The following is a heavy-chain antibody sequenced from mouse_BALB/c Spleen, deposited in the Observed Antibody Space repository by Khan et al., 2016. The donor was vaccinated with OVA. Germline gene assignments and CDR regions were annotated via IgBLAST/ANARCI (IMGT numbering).Heavy chain of an antibody. J-gene: IGHJ3*01. CDR2: IDPYDSET. CDR3: AGWNGRAWFAY. D-gene: IGHD1-1*01. Sequence: QVQLQQPGAELVRPGASVKLSCKASGYTFTSYWMNWVKQRPEQGLEWIGRIDPYDSETHYNQKFKDKAILTVDKSSSTAYMQLSSLTSEDSAVYCGAGWNGRAWFAYWGQGTLVTVSA. V-gene: IGHV1-74*01. CDR1: GYTFTSYW.